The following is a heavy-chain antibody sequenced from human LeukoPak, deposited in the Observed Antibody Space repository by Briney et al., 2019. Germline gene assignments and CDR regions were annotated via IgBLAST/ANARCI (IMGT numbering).Heavy chain of an antibody. J-gene: IGHJ2*01. CDR3: ARDRFNGDYRPWYFDL. D-gene: IGHD4-17*01. Sequence: ASVKVSCKASGYTFTSYYMHWVRQAPGQGLEWMGIINPSGGSTSYARKFQGRVTMTRDTSTSTVYMELSSLRSEDTAVYYCARDRFNGDYRPWYFDLWGRGTLVTVSS. CDR1: GYTFTSYY. V-gene: IGHV1-46*01. CDR2: INPSGGST.